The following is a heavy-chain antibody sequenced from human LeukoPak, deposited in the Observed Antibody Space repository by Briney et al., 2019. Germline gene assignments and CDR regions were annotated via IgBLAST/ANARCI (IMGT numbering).Heavy chain of an antibody. CDR1: GYTFTSYA. Sequence: GASVKVSCKASGYTFTSYAMNWVRQAPGQGLEWMGWINTNTGNPTYAQGFTGRFVFSLDTSVSTAYLQISSLKAEDTTVYYCARDYVGVWKYDFWGGHTNWFDPWGQGTLVTVSS. D-gene: IGHD3-3*01. V-gene: IGHV7-4-1*02. J-gene: IGHJ5*02. CDR3: ARDYVGVWKYDFWGGHTNWFDP. CDR2: INTNTGNP.